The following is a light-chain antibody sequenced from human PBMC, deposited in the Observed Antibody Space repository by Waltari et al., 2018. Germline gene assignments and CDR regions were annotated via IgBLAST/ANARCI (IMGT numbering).Light chain of an antibody. CDR2: GAS. Sequence: EIALTQSPGTMSLSPGESATLSGRASQSVSRSYLAWYQQKPGQAPRLLIYGASSRATGIPDRFSGSGSGTDFTLTISRLEPEDFAVYYCQQYGSSPYTFGQGTKLEIK. J-gene: IGKJ2*01. CDR3: QQYGSSPYT. CDR1: QSVSRSY. V-gene: IGKV3-20*01.